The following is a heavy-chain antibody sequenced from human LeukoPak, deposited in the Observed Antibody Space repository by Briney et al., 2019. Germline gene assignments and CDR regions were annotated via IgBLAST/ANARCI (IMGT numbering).Heavy chain of an antibody. CDR3: ARGALGLYGGAFDI. D-gene: IGHD4-23*01. CDR1: GFTFSSYS. J-gene: IGHJ3*02. V-gene: IGHV3-21*01. Sequence: PGGSLRLSCAASGFTFSSYSVNWVRRAPGKRLEWVSFISSTSTYIYYADSVKGRFTISRDNAKNSLYLQMTSLRAEDTAVYYCARGALGLYGGAFDIWGQGTMVTVSS. CDR2: ISSTSTYI.